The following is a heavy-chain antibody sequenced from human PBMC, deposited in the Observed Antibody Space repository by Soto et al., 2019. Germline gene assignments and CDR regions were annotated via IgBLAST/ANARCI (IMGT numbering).Heavy chain of an antibody. V-gene: IGHV3-48*03. D-gene: IGHD5-18*01. J-gene: IGHJ4*02. CDR1: GFTFSSYE. CDR2: ISSSGSTI. Sequence: GGSLRLSCAASGFTFSSYEMNCVRQAPWKGLEWVSYISSSGSTIYYADSVKGRFTISRDHAKNSLYLQMNSLRAEDTAVYYCAREKMATAYLEYWGQGTLVTVSS. CDR3: AREKMATAYLEY.